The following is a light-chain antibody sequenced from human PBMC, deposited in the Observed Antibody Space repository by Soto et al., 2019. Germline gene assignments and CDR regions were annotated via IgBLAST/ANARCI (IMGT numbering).Light chain of an antibody. CDR3: QQRSNSIP. Sequence: DIVMTQSPXSLAVSLGDRGTIPCMASQSVNHKLAWYHQTAGQAPRLLIYDASYRATGIPARFSGSVSRTDFTLTISRLEPADFAVYYCQQRSNSIPVGQGTQLEIK. CDR2: DAS. J-gene: IGKJ5*01. V-gene: IGKV3-11*01. CDR1: QSVNHK.